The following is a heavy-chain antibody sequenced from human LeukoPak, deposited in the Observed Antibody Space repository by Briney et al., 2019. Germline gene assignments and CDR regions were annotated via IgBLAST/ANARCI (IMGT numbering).Heavy chain of an antibody. V-gene: IGHV3-73*01. CDR1: GFTFSGSA. CDR2: IRSTANGYAT. D-gene: IGHD3-22*01. J-gene: IGHJ4*02. CDR3: ARRSVAYSYDSSGYSPAYYFDY. Sequence: GGSLRLSCAASGFTFSGSALHWVRQASGKGLEWVGRIRSTANGYATAYAASVKGRFTISRDDSKNTAYLQMDSLKTEDTAVYYCARRSVAYSYDSSGYSPAYYFDYWGQGTLVTVSS.